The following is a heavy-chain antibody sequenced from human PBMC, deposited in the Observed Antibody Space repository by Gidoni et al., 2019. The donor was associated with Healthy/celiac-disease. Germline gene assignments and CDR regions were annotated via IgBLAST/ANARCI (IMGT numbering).Heavy chain of an antibody. J-gene: IGHJ3*02. CDR3: AREGKGAFDI. CDR2: IWYDGSNK. Sequence: QVQLVESGGGVVQPGRSLRLSCAASGFTFSSYGMHWGRQDPGKGLEWVAVIWYDGSNKYYADSVKGRFTISRDNSKNTLYLQMNSLRAEDTAVYYCAREGKGAFDIWGQGTMVTVSS. CDR1: GFTFSSYG. V-gene: IGHV3-33*01.